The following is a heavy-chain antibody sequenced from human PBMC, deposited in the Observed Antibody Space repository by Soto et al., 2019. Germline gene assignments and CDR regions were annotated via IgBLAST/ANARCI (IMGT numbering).Heavy chain of an antibody. Sequence: ASVKVSCKASGYTFTGYYMHWVRQAPGQGLEWMGWINPNSGGTKYPQKFQGRVTMTRDTSITTVYMSLTGLKSDDTAVYYCARATTTIFGVAYYYYGMDVWGQGTTVTVSS. V-gene: IGHV1-2*02. D-gene: IGHD3-3*01. CDR3: ARATTTIFGVAYYYYGMDV. CDR1: GYTFTGYY. J-gene: IGHJ6*02. CDR2: INPNSGGT.